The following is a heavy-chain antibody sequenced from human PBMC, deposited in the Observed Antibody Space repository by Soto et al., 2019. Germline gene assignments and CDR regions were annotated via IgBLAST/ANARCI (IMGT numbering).Heavy chain of an antibody. CDR1: GGSFSGYY. CDR2: INHSGST. J-gene: IGHJ4*02. CDR3: ARDIAVAGTSYAY. V-gene: IGHV4-34*01. Sequence: SETLSLTCAVYGGSFSGYYWSWIRQPPGKGLEWIGEINHSGSTNYNPSLKSRVTISVDTSKNQFYLKLSSVTAADTAVYYCARDIAVAGTSYAYWGQGTLVTVSS. D-gene: IGHD6-19*01.